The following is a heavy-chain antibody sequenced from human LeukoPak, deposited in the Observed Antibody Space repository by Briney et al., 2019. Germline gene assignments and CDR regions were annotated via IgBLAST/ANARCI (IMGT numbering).Heavy chain of an antibody. V-gene: IGHV1-18*01. CDR1: GYTFTSYG. J-gene: IGHJ4*02. Sequence: ASVKVSCKASGYTFTSYGISWVRQAPGQGLEWMGWISAYNGNTNYAQKLQGRVTMTTDTSTSTAYMELRSLRSDDTAVYYCARERYYYDSSGYDYWGQGTLVTVSS. CDR3: ARERYYYDSSGYDY. D-gene: IGHD3-22*01. CDR2: ISAYNGNT.